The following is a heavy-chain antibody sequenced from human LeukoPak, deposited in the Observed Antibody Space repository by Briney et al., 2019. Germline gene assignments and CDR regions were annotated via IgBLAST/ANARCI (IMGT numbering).Heavy chain of an antibody. D-gene: IGHD2-8*01. CDR3: ARGVDASVGRPDYFEY. J-gene: IGHJ4*02. CDR1: GLPFSRYA. CDR2: ISGNGSST. V-gene: IGHV3-64*01. Sequence: GGPLTLFCGPWGLPFSRYAMLCLPQAPGEAVEYVSDISGNGSSTYYGSSVKGTFTIFKGHSKNTLDLQMGSLRAEDMAVYYCARGVDASVGRPDYFEYGGQGTLVTVSS.